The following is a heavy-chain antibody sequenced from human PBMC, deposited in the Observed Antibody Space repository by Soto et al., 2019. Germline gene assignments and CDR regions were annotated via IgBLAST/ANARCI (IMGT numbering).Heavy chain of an antibody. Sequence: QLQLQESGPGLVKPSETLSLTCTVSGGSISSSSYYWGWIRQPPGKGLEWIGSIYYSGSTYYNPSLKSRVTISVATSKNQFSLKLSSVTAADTAVYYCASHTPAISISDHWGQGTLVTVSS. D-gene: IGHD2-15*01. J-gene: IGHJ4*02. CDR2: IYYSGST. CDR1: GGSISSSSYY. CDR3: ASHTPAISISDH. V-gene: IGHV4-39*01.